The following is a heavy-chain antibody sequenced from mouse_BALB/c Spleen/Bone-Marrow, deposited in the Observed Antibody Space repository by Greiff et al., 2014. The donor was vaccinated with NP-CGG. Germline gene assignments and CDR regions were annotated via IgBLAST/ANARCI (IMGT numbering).Heavy chain of an antibody. CDR2: INPSTGYT. CDR3: ARSRTGTYFDY. CDR1: GYTFTSYW. Sequence: QVHVKQSGAELAKPGASVKMSCKASGYTFTSYWMHWVKQRPGQGLEWIGYINPSTGYTEYNQKFKDKATLTADKSSSTAYMQLSSLTSEDSAVYYCARSRTGTYFDYWGQGTTLTASS. J-gene: IGHJ2*01. D-gene: IGHD4-1*01. V-gene: IGHV1-7*01.